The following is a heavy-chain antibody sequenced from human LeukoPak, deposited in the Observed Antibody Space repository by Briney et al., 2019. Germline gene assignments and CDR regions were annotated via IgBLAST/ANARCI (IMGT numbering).Heavy chain of an antibody. V-gene: IGHV1-69*05. J-gene: IGHJ4*02. D-gene: IGHD3-22*01. Sequence: AASVKVSCKASGGTFSSYAVSWVRQAPGQGLEWMGGIIPIFGTANYAQKFQGRVTITTDESTSTAYMELSSLRSEDTAVHYCASGFDDTQYYFDYWGQGTLVTVSS. CDR2: IIPIFGTA. CDR1: GGTFSSYA. CDR3: ASGFDDTQYYFDY.